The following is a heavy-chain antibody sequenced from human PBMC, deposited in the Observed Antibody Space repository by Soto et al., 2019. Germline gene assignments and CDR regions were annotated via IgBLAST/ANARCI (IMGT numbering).Heavy chain of an antibody. Sequence: QVQLVESGGGVVQPGRSLRLSCAASGFTFSDHAMHWVRQAPGKGLLWVAVISFDGKKMYYADSVKGRFTISRDNSKNTLLLQMDSLRHDDTAVYYCARDQNVVAGEAFDVWGQGTMVTVSS. CDR2: ISFDGKKM. J-gene: IGHJ3*01. CDR1: GFTFSDHA. D-gene: IGHD6-19*01. V-gene: IGHV3-30*04. CDR3: ARDQNVVAGEAFDV.